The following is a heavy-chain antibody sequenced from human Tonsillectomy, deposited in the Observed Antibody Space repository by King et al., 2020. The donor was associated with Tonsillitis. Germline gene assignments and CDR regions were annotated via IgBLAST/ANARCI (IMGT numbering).Heavy chain of an antibody. CDR2: INGDGGRT. D-gene: IGHD2-21*01. J-gene: IGHJ4*02. CDR1: GFTFGSYW. Sequence: VQLVESGGGLVQPGGSLRLSCTPSGFTFGSYWMHWVRQAPGKGLVWVSRINGDGGRTNSADSVKGRFTISRDNAKNTLYLQMNSLRAEDTAVYYCARGGCGYYHDYWGQGTLVTVSS. V-gene: IGHV3-74*01. CDR3: ARGGCGYYHDY.